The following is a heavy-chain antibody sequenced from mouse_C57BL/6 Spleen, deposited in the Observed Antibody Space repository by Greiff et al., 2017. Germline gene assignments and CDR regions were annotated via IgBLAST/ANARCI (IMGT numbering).Heavy chain of an antibody. D-gene: IGHD2-5*01. CDR2: IDPENGDT. V-gene: IGHV14-4*01. Sequence: VQLQQSGAELVRPGASVKLSCTASGFNIKDDYMHWVKQRPEQGLEWIGWIDPENGDTEYASKFQGKATMTADTSSNTAYLQLSSLTSEDTAVYYCISTYYSNFWFAYWGQGTLVTVSA. CDR1: GFNIKDDY. CDR3: ISTYYSNFWFAY. J-gene: IGHJ3*01.